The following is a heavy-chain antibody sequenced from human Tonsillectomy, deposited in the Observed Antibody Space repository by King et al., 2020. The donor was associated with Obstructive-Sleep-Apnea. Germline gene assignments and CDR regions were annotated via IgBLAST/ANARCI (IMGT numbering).Heavy chain of an antibody. CDR3: ARDGSGSYHRFDY. V-gene: IGHV3-33*01. J-gene: IGHJ4*02. D-gene: IGHD3-10*01. CDR2: IWYDGSNK. Sequence: VQLVESGGGVVQPWRSLRLSCAASGFTFSSYGMHWVRQAPGKGLEWVAVIWYDGSNKYYADSVKGRFTISRDNSKNTLYLQMNSLRAEDTAVYYCARDGSGSYHRFDYWGQGTLVTVSS. CDR1: GFTFSSYG.